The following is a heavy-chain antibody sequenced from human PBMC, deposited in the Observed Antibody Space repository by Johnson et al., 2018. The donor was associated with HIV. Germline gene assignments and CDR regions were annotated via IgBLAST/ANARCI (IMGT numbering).Heavy chain of an antibody. D-gene: IGHD3-22*01. V-gene: IGHV3-23*04. Sequence: VQLVESGGGVVQPGGSLRLSCVASGFSFIDYAMIWVRQAPGKGLEWVSFISGGEDDTYYADSVKGRFTISRDTSKNTLYLQMNSLRAEDTAVYYCAREGYDSSGYSDAFDIWGQGTMVTVSS. CDR3: AREGYDSSGYSDAFDI. CDR1: GFSFIDYA. J-gene: IGHJ3*02. CDR2: ISGGEDDT.